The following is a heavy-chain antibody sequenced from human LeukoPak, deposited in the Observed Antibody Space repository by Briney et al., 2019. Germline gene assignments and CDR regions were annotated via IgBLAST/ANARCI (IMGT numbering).Heavy chain of an antibody. Sequence: GGSLRLSCAASGFAFSSYWMSWVRQAPGKGLEWVAHIKQDGSEKYYVDSVKGRFTISRDNAKNSLYLQMNSLRAEDTAVYYCARARLPSIAAAGSWWFDPWGQGTLVTVSS. D-gene: IGHD6-13*01. J-gene: IGHJ5*02. CDR3: ARARLPSIAAAGSWWFDP. V-gene: IGHV3-7*03. CDR1: GFAFSSYW. CDR2: IKQDGSEK.